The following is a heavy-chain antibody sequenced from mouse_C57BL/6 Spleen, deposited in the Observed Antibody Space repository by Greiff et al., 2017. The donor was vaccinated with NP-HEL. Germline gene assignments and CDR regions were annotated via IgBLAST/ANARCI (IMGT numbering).Heavy chain of an antibody. V-gene: IGHV1-64*01. CDR1: GYTFTSYW. CDR2: IHPNSGST. J-gene: IGHJ2*01. D-gene: IGHD1-1*01. Sequence: VQLQQPGAELVKPGASVKLSCKASGYTFTSYWMHWVKQRPGQGLEWIGMIHPNSGSTNYNEKFKSKATLTVDKSSSTAYMQLSSLTSEDSAVYYCANIYYYGSYFDYWGQGTTLTVSS. CDR3: ANIYYYGSYFDY.